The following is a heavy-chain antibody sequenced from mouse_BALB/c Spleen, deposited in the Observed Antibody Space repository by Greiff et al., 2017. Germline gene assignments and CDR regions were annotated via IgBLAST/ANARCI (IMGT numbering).Heavy chain of an antibody. CDR2: INPNNGGT. CDR1: GYSFTGYY. CDR3: ARSYYGNYGRFAY. Sequence: VQLQQSGPELVKTGASVKISCKASGYSFTGYYMHWVKQSHGKSLGWIGGINPNNGGTSYNQKFKGKATLTVDKSSSTAYMELRSLTSEDSAVYYCARSYYGNYGRFAYWGQGTLVTVSA. D-gene: IGHD2-10*01. J-gene: IGHJ3*01. V-gene: IGHV1-26*01.